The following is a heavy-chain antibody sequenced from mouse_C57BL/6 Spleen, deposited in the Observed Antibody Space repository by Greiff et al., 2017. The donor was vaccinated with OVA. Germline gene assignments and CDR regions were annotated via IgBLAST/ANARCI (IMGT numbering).Heavy chain of an antibody. CDR2: IDPENGDT. D-gene: IGHD1-1*01. V-gene: IGHV14-4*01. CDR1: GFNIKDDY. J-gene: IGHJ3*01. Sequence: EVQLQQSGAELVRPGASVKLSCTASGFNIKDDYMHWVKQRPEQGLEWIGWIDPENGDTEYASKFQGKATITADTSSNTAYLQLSSLTSEDTAVYYCTTGIYYGSSSFAYWGQGTLVTVSA. CDR3: TTGIYYGSSSFAY.